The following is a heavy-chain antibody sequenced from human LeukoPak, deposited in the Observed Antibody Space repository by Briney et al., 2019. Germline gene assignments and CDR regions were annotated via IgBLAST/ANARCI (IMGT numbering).Heavy chain of an antibody. Sequence: GGSLRLSCAASGLIVSSNYMSWVRQAPGKGLEWVSDIYSGGATYYADSVKARFTISRDNSKNTLYLQVNSLRAEDTAVYYCARVGNGCYFDYWGQGTLVTVSS. CDR3: ARVGNGCYFDY. CDR1: GLIVSSNY. CDR2: IYSGGAT. D-gene: IGHD3-3*01. V-gene: IGHV3-66*01. J-gene: IGHJ4*02.